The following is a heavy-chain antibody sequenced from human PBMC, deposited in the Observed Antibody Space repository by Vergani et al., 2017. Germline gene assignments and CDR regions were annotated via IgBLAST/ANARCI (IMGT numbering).Heavy chain of an antibody. D-gene: IGHD2-15*01. CDR2: MDYSGST. J-gene: IGHJ4*02. CDR3: ASKRGACRAAYCHSYDF. Sequence: QVQLQESGPGLVKPSQTLSLTCTVPGDSGISTDYHWGWIRQPPGKGLEWFGSMDYSGSTSYNPSLESRISISFETPKNQFSLRLTSVTAADTAVYYCASKRGACRAAYCHSYDFWGPGTLVGVSS. CDR1: GDSGISTDYH. V-gene: IGHV4-39*01.